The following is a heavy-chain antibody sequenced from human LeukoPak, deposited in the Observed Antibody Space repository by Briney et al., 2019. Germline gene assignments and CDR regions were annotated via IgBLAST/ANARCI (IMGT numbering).Heavy chain of an antibody. CDR3: ARAYDSWYFDL. CDR2: ISGSGATT. CDR1: GFTFSTYA. J-gene: IGHJ2*01. V-gene: IGHV3-23*01. D-gene: IGHD3-22*01. Sequence: PGGSLRLSCAASGFTFSTYAMSWVRQAPGKGLEWVSGISGSGATTNYADSVRGRFTISRDVSKNTLFLQMNSLRAEDTAVYYCARAYDSWYFDLWGRGTLVTVSS.